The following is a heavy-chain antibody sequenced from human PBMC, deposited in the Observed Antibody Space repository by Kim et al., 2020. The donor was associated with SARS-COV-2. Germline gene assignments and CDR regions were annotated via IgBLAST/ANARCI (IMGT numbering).Heavy chain of an antibody. CDR2: ISVYNANT. Sequence: ASVKVSCKASGYTFTSYGISWLRQAPGQGLEWMGWISVYNANTNYAQNLQARLTMTTDTSTSTAYMELRSLTSDDTAVYYCARDPAYDSSVYAADYWGQEPWSPSPQ. D-gene: IGHD3-22*01. J-gene: IGHJ4*01. CDR3: ARDPAYDSSVYAADY. CDR1: GYTFTSYG. V-gene: IGHV1-18*01.